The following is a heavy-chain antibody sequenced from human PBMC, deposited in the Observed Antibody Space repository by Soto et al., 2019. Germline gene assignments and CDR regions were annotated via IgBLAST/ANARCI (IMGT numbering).Heavy chain of an antibody. D-gene: IGHD6-13*01. CDR3: ANKGGAAAGYYYYYGMDV. V-gene: IGHV3-23*01. CDR2: ISGRGGST. J-gene: IGHJ6*02. CDR1: GFTFSSYA. Sequence: GGSLRLSCAASGFTFSSYAMSWVRQAPGKGLEWVSAISGRGGSTYYADSVKGRFTISRDNSKNTLYLQMNSLRAEDTAVYYCANKGGAAAGYYYYYGMDVWGQGTTVTVSS.